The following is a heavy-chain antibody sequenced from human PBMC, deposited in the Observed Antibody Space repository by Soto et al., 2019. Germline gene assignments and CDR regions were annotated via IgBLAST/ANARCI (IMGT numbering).Heavy chain of an antibody. CDR2: IDIFSATI. CDR1: GFTFSDYN. J-gene: IGHJ4*02. CDR3: AREGVAEIDY. D-gene: IGHD2-15*01. V-gene: IGHV3-48*02. Sequence: EVQLVESGGGLVQPGGSLRLSCAASGFTFSDYNMIWVRQAPGKGLEWVSYIDIFSATIYYADSVKGRFTISRDNAKNSLYLQMNSLRDEDTAVYYCAREGVAEIDYLGQGTLVTVSS.